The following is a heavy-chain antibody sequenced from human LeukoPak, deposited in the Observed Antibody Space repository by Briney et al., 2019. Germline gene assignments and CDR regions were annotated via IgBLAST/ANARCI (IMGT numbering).Heavy chain of an antibody. Sequence: GGSLRLSCAASGFTFSSYAMSWVRQAPGKGLEWVSFISASGGSTYYAGSVKGRFTISRDNSKNTLFLQMSSLRAEDTAVYYCAKDLGDSGGYNPFDFWGQGTLVTVSS. CDR1: GFTFSSYA. CDR3: AKDLGDSGGYNPFDF. D-gene: IGHD3-22*01. V-gene: IGHV3-23*01. CDR2: ISASGGST. J-gene: IGHJ4*02.